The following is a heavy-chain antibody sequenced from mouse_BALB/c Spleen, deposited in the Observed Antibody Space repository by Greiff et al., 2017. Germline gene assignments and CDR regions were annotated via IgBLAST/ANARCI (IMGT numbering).Heavy chain of an antibody. V-gene: IGHV1-14*01. J-gene: IGHJ1*01. Sequence: EVKLMESGPELVKPGASVKMSCKASGYTFTSYVMHWVKQKPGQGLEWIGYINPYNDGTKYNEKFKGKATLTSDKSSSTAYMELSSLTSEDSAVYYCAREGYGSSYWYFDVWGAGTTVTVSS. D-gene: IGHD1-1*01. CDR2: INPYNDGT. CDR1: GYTFTSYV. CDR3: AREGYGSSYWYFDV.